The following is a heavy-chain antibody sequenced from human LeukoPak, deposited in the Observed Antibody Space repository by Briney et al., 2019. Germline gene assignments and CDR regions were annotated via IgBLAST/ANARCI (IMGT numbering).Heavy chain of an antibody. J-gene: IGHJ5*02. CDR1: DGSISSGSYY. Sequence: SQTLSLTCTVSDGSISSGSYYWSWIRQPAGKGLEWIGRIYTSGSTNYNPSLKSRVTISVDTSKNQFSLKLSSVTAADTAVYYCARDSSGTLSGGGWFDPWGQGTLVTVSS. V-gene: IGHV4-61*02. CDR2: IYTSGST. D-gene: IGHD6-19*01. CDR3: ARDSSGTLSGGGWFDP.